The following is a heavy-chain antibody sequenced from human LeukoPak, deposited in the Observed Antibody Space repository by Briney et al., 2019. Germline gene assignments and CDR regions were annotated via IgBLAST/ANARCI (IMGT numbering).Heavy chain of an antibody. CDR3: ARARSIGYSHRALGY. D-gene: IGHD5-18*01. CDR1: GYTFTGYY. J-gene: IGHJ4*02. Sequence: ASVKVSCKASGYTFTGYYMHWVRQAPGQGLEWMGWINTNTGNPTYAQGFTGRFVFSLDTSVSTAYLQISSLKAEDTAVYYCARARSIGYSHRALGYWGQGTLVTVSS. CDR2: INTNTGNP. V-gene: IGHV7-4-1*02.